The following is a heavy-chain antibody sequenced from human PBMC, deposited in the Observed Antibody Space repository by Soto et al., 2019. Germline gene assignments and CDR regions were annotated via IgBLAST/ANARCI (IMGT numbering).Heavy chain of an antibody. CDR1: GRSRSSNY. V-gene: IGHV4-59*01. CDR3: ASYRGALYFES. D-gene: IGHD3-16*01. Sequence: PSETLSLTCSVSGRSRSSNYWSWIRQSPDKGLEWLGYVFYGVTGYNPSLGGRVSMSVETSKSQFSLKLTSVTVADTAVYYCASYRGALYFESWGPGIMVTVSS. CDR2: VFYGVT. J-gene: IGHJ4*02.